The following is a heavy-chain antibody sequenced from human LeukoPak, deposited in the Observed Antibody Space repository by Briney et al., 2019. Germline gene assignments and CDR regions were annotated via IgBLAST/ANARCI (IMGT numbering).Heavy chain of an antibody. D-gene: IGHD3-22*01. V-gene: IGHV3-23*01. Sequence: GGSLRLSCAASGFTFSSYAMSWVRQAPGKGLEWVSAISGSGGSTYYADSVKGRFTISRDNSKNTLYLQMNSLRAEDTAVYYCAKDLHLSRDYYDSSGSSDYWGQGTLVTVSS. J-gene: IGHJ4*02. CDR1: GFTFSSYA. CDR3: AKDLHLSRDYYDSSGSSDY. CDR2: ISGSGGST.